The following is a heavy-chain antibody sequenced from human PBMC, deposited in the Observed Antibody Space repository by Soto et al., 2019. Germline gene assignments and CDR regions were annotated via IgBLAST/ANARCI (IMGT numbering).Heavy chain of an antibody. CDR2: ISYDGSNK. CDR1: GFTFSSYG. V-gene: IGHV3-30*18. CDR3: AKASEWLLRSDAFDI. J-gene: IGHJ3*02. Sequence: QVQLVESGGGVVQPGRSLRLSCAASGFTFSSYGMHWVRQAPGKGLEWVAVISYDGSNKYYADSVKGRFTISRDNSKNTLYLQMNSLRAEDTAVYYCAKASEWLLRSDAFDIWGQGTMVTVSS. D-gene: IGHD3-22*01.